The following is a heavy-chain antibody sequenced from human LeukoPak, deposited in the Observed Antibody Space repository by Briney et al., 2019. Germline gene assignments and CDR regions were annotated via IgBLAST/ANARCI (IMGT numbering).Heavy chain of an antibody. V-gene: IGHV5-51*01. CDR2: IYPGDSDT. Sequence: GDSLEISCKGSGYSFTSYWIGWVRQLPGKGLEWMGIIYPGDSDTRYSPSFQGQVTISADKSISTAYLQWSSLKASDTAMYYCASGQYSSSLNYWGQGTLVTVSS. J-gene: IGHJ4*02. CDR1: GYSFTSYW. D-gene: IGHD6-13*01. CDR3: ASGQYSSSLNY.